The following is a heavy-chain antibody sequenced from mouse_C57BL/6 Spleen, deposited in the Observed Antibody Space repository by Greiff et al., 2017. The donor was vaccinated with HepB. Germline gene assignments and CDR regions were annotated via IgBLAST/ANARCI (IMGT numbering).Heavy chain of an antibody. D-gene: IGHD1-1*01. CDR2: IDPSDSET. V-gene: IGHV1-52*01. J-gene: IGHJ2*01. CDR3: ARRAHYYGSIHFDY. Sequence: VQLQQPGAELVRPGSSVKLSCKASGYTFTSYWMHWVKQRPIQGLEWIGNIDPSDSETHYNQKFKDKATLTVDKSSSTAYMQLSSLTSEDSAVYYCARRAHYYGSIHFDYWGQGTTLTVSS. CDR1: GYTFTSYW.